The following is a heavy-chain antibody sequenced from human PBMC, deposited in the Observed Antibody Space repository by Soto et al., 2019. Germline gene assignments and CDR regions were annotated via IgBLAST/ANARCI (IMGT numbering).Heavy chain of an antibody. Sequence: PSETLSLTCPVSGCSISSYYWSWIRQPPGKGLEWIGYIYYSGSTNYNPSLKSRVTISVDTSKNQFSLKLSSVTAADTAVYYCARDHELRYFDWSQAYYYYYGMDVWGQGTTVTVSS. J-gene: IGHJ6*02. CDR3: ARDHELRYFDWSQAYYYYYGMDV. CDR2: IYYSGST. V-gene: IGHV4-59*01. D-gene: IGHD3-9*01. CDR1: GCSISSYY.